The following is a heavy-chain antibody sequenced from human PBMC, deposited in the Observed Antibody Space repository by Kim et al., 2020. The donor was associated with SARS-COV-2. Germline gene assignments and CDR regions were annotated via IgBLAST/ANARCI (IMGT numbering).Heavy chain of an antibody. J-gene: IGHJ4*02. CDR2: MNPNSGNT. Sequence: ASVKVSCKASGYSFTSYDINWVRQATGQGLEWMGWMNPNSGNTGYAQKFQGRVTMTRNTSISTAYMELSSLRSEDTAVYYCATNAAPYSGSYYGSLYLGDWGQGTLVTVSS. CDR3: ATNAAPYSGSYYGSLYLGD. D-gene: IGHD1-26*01. V-gene: IGHV1-8*01. CDR1: GYSFTSYD.